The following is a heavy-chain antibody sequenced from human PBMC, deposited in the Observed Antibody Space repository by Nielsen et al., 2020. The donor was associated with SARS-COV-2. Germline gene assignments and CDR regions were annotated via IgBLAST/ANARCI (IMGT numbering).Heavy chain of an antibody. Sequence: GGSLRLSCAASGFTFSSYTLSWVRQAPGKGLEWVAGISASGGSTDYADSVKGRFAISRDNSGNTLYLHMNSLRAEDTAVYYCARDRQKRFDFWGQGTLVTVSS. CDR3: ARDRQKRFDF. CDR1: GFTFSSYT. V-gene: IGHV3-23*01. J-gene: IGHJ4*02. CDR2: ISASGGST.